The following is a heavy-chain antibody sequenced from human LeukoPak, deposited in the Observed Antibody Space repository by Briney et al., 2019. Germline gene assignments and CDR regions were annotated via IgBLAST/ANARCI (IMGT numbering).Heavy chain of an antibody. CDR2: IYYSGST. CDR3: ARVEVGSSGLDY. V-gene: IGHV4-31*03. D-gene: IGHD3-22*01. CDR1: GGSISSGGYY. Sequence: SQTLSLTCTVSGGSISSGGYYWSWIRQHPGKGLEGIGYIYYSGSTYYNPSLKSRFTISVDTSKNQFSLKLSSVTAADTAVYYCARVEVGSSGLDYWGQGTLVTVSS. J-gene: IGHJ4*02.